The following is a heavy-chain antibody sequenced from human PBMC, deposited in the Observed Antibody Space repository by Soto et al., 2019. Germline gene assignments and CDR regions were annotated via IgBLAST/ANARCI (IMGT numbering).Heavy chain of an antibody. CDR2: IYYSETT. CDR1: GGSVSSGSYY. V-gene: IGHV4-39*07. J-gene: IGHJ4*02. CDR3: ARVWGIAARQGPLTFDY. Sequence: PSETLSLTCTVSGGSVSSGSYYWSWIRQPPGKGLEWIGSIYYSETTYRNPSLKSRVTISVDTSKNQFSLKLSSVTAADTAVYYCARVWGIAARQGPLTFDYWGQGTLVTVSS. D-gene: IGHD6-6*01.